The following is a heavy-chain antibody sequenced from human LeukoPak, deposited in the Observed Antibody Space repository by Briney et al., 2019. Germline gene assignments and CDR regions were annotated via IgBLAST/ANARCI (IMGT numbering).Heavy chain of an antibody. CDR1: GFTFSSYS. J-gene: IGHJ4*02. CDR3: AKAYGTNGYYQLPIDF. V-gene: IGHV3-21*04. CDR2: ISSSSSYI. Sequence: PGGSLRLSCAASGFTFSSYSMNWVRQAPGKGLEWVSSISSSSSYIYYADSVKGRFTISRDNAKNSLYLQMNNLRADDTALYYCAKAYGTNGYYQLPIDFWGRGTLVTVSS. D-gene: IGHD3-22*01.